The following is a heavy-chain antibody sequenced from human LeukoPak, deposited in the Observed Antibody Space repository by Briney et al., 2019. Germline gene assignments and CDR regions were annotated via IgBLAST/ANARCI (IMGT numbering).Heavy chain of an antibody. V-gene: IGHV3-23*01. CDR1: GFTFSSYA. CDR3: AKGIQYSSSWYSKGAFDI. CDR2: ISGSGGST. J-gene: IGHJ3*02. Sequence: GGSLRLSCAASGFTFSSYAMSWVRQAPGKGLEWVSAISGSGGSTYYADSVKGRFTISRDNSKNTLYLQMNSLRAEDTAVYYCAKGIQYSSSWYSKGAFDIWGQGTMVAVSS. D-gene: IGHD6-13*01.